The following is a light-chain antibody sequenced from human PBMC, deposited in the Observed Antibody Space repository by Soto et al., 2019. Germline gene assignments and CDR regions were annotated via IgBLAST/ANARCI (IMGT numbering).Light chain of an antibody. V-gene: IGKV3-11*01. CDR3: QERSRWPRAL. CDR2: TAS. J-gene: IGKJ4*01. CDR1: QTVGHN. Sequence: EMVLTQSPATLSLSPGESATLSCRASQTVGHNFAWYQQKSGQPPRLLIHTASSRATGIPARFSGSGSRTDFTLTISSLEPEDIAVYYCQERSRWPRALFGGGTKVEMK.